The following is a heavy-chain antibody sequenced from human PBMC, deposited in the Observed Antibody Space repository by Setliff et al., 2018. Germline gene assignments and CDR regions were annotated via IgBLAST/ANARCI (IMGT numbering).Heavy chain of an antibody. V-gene: IGHV5-51*01. Sequence: PGESLKISCRGSGYTFSDYWIGWVRQMPGKGLEWMGIIYPGDSDTRYSPSFQGQVTFSADKSISTAYLQWSSLKASGTATYYCARVVGADEIGIDYWGQGTVVTVSS. J-gene: IGHJ4*02. CDR1: GYTFSDYW. CDR3: ARVVGADEIGIDY. CDR2: IYPGDSDT. D-gene: IGHD2-15*01.